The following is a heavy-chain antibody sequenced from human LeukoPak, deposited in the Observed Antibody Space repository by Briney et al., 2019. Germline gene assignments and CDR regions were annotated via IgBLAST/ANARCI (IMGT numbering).Heavy chain of an antibody. CDR3: AMDVGLTGTVDY. Sequence: PSETLSLTCAVYGGSFSGYYWNWIRQPPGKGLEWIGEINHSGSTNYNPSLKSRVTISVDTSKNQFSLKLSSVTAADTAVYYCAMDVGLTGTVDYWGQGTLVTVSS. D-gene: IGHD1-20*01. CDR1: GGSFSGYY. J-gene: IGHJ4*02. CDR2: INHSGST. V-gene: IGHV4-34*01.